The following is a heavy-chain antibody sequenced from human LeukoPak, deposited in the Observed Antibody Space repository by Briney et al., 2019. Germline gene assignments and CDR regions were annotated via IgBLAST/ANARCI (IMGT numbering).Heavy chain of an antibody. Sequence: GGSLRLSCVTSGFTFSSYTMNWVRQAPGKGLEWVSSITSGSYIYYAESVKGRFTISRDNAKNSLYLQMNSLRAEDTAVYYCARDPAADDYWGRGTLVTVSS. J-gene: IGHJ4*02. D-gene: IGHD6-13*01. V-gene: IGHV3-69-1*01. CDR3: ARDPAADDY. CDR1: GFTFSSYT. CDR2: ITSGSYI.